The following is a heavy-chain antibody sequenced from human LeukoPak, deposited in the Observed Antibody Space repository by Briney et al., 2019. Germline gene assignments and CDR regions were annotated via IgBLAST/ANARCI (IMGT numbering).Heavy chain of an antibody. Sequence: PSETLSLTCAVYGGSFSGYYWSWIRQPPGKGLEWIGEINHSGSTNYNPSLKSRVTISVDTSKNQFSLKLSSVTAADTAVYYCARATGSSGYYYGLDPWGQGTLVTGSS. CDR3: ARATGSSGYYYGLDP. V-gene: IGHV4-34*01. CDR2: INHSGST. D-gene: IGHD3-22*01. CDR1: GGSFSGYY. J-gene: IGHJ5*02.